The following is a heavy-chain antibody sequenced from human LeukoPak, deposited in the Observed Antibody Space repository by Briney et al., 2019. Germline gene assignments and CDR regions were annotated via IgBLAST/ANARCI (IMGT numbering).Heavy chain of an antibody. CDR3: ARECGGSAAPFSSSFGV. J-gene: IGHJ6*02. D-gene: IGHD6-13*01. V-gene: IGHV4-31*03. Sequence: SQTLSLTRNVSRGSMRSGGYYWTWVRQLPGKGLEWVGNIYYTGNTSCNPSLKSRVLISIDTSKRQFSLNVRSLTAADTAVYYCARECGGSAAPFSSSFGVWGHGTTVTVSS. CDR1: RGSMRSGGYY. CDR2: IYYTGNT.